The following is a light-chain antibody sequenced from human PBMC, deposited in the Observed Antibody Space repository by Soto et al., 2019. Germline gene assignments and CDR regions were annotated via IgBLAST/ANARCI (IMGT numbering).Light chain of an antibody. J-gene: IGKJ4*01. CDR2: GAS. V-gene: IGKV3-20*01. Sequence: PGERATLSCRASQSVSGSYLAWYQQKPGQAPRLLIYGASSRATGIPDRFSGSGSGTDFTLTISRLEPEDFAVYYCQQYNNWPPLTFGGGTKVDIK. CDR1: QSVSGSY. CDR3: QQYNNWPPLT.